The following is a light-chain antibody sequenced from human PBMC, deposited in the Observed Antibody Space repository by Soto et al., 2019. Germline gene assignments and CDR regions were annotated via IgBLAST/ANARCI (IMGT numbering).Light chain of an antibody. Sequence: QSVLTQPPSASGTPGQRVTISCSGGSSNIGTNAVNWYQQLPGTAPKLLIYNNNQRPSGVPDRFSGSKSGTSASLAISGLQSEEEADYYCAAWDDSRNGYVFGTGNNVTVL. CDR3: AAWDDSRNGYV. CDR2: NNN. V-gene: IGLV1-44*01. J-gene: IGLJ1*01. CDR1: SSNIGTNA.